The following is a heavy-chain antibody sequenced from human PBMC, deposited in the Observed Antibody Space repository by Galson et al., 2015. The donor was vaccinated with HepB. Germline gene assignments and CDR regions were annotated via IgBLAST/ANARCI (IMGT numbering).Heavy chain of an antibody. D-gene: IGHD6-19*01. CDR1: GYTFTSYA. Sequence: SVKVSCKASGYTFTSYAMHWVRQAPGQRLEWMGWINAGNGNTKYSQKFQGRVTITRDTSASTAYMELSSLRSEDTAVYYCARTDNSSGWYDYWGQGTLVTVSS. V-gene: IGHV1-3*01. J-gene: IGHJ4*02. CDR3: ARTDNSSGWYDY. CDR2: INAGNGNT.